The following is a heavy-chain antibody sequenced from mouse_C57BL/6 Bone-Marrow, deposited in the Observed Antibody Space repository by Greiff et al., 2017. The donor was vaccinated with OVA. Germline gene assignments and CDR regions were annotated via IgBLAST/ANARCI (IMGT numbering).Heavy chain of an antibody. CDR3: ARQEVVGYFDV. D-gene: IGHD1-1*01. Sequence: QVQLKQSGAELVRPGTSVKVSCKASGYAFTNYLIEWVKQRPGQGLEWIGVINPGSGGTNYNEKFKGKATLTADKSSSTAYMQLSSLTSEDSAVYFCARQEVVGYFDVWGTGTTVTVSS. J-gene: IGHJ1*03. V-gene: IGHV1-54*01. CDR2: INPGSGGT. CDR1: GYAFTNYL.